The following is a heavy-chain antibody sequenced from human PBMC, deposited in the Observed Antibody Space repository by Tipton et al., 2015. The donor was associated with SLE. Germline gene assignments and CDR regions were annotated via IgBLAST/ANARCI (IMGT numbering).Heavy chain of an antibody. J-gene: IGHJ4*02. V-gene: IGHV1-18*01. CDR2: ISGYNANT. CDR1: GYTFSNYG. D-gene: IGHD6-19*01. CDR3: AREGSVAGMNDY. Sequence: QLVQSGAEVKKPGASVKVSCKASGYTFSNYGISWVRQAPGQGLEWMGWISGYNANTNYAQKFQGRVTMTTDTSTSTAYMELRSLRSDDTAVYYCAREGSVAGMNDYWGQGTLVTVPS.